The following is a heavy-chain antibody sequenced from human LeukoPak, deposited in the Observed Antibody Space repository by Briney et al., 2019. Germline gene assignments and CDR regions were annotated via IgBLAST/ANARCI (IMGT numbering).Heavy chain of an antibody. V-gene: IGHV4-59*02. D-gene: IGHD3-10*01. CDR2: IYYSGST. CDR1: GGSVSSYY. J-gene: IGHJ4*02. Sequence: SETLSLTCTVSGGSVSSYYWSWIRQPPGKGLESIGYIYYSGSTNYNPSLKSRVTISLDTSKNHFSLKLSSVTAADTAVYYCARDGYYGSGLDYWGQGTLVTVSS. CDR3: ARDGYYGSGLDY.